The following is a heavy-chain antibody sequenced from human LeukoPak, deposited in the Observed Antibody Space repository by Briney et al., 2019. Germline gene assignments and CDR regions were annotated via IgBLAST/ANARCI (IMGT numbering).Heavy chain of an antibody. Sequence: SETLSLTCTVSGYSISSGYYWGWIRQPPGKGLEWIGSIYHSGSTYYNPSLKSRVTISVDTSKNQFSLKLSSVTAADTAVYYCARTAARSSSWYANNWFDPWGQGTLVTVSS. CDR1: GYSISSGYY. CDR3: ARTAARSSSWYANNWFDP. CDR2: IYHSGST. D-gene: IGHD6-13*01. V-gene: IGHV4-38-2*02. J-gene: IGHJ5*02.